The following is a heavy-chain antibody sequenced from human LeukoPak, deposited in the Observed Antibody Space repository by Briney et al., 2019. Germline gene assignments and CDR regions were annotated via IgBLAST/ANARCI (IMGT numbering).Heavy chain of an antibody. CDR3: ARGRGGDIVVVPAAIGLDY. J-gene: IGHJ4*02. Sequence: SETLSLTCTVSGGSISNYYWSWIRQPPGKGLEWIGEINHSGSTNYNPSLKSRVTISVDTSKNQFSLKLSSVTAADTAVYYCARGRGGDIVVVPAAIGLDYWGQGTLVTVSS. CDR2: INHSGST. CDR1: GGSISNYY. D-gene: IGHD2-2*02. V-gene: IGHV4-34*01.